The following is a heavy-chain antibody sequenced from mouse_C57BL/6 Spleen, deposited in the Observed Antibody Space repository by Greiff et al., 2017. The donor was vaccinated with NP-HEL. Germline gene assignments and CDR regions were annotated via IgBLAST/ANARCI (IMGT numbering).Heavy chain of an antibody. Sequence: QVQLKEPGTELVKPGASVKLSCKASGYTFTSYWMHWVKQRPGQGLEWIGNINPSNGGTNYNEKFKSKATLTVDKSSSTAYMQLSSLTSEDSAVYYCARETTVVATGDYWGQGTTLTVSS. V-gene: IGHV1-53*01. CDR1: GYTFTSYW. CDR2: INPSNGGT. D-gene: IGHD1-1*01. J-gene: IGHJ2*01. CDR3: ARETTVVATGDY.